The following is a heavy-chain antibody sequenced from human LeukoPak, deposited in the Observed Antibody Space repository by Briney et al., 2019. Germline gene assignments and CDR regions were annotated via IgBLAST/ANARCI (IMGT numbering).Heavy chain of an antibody. CDR3: ARGGYYGSGSYYTSGYGMDV. Sequence: SETLSHTCAVYGGSFSGYYWSWIRQPPGKGLEWIGEINHSGSTNYNPSLKSRVTISVDTSKNQFSLKLSSVTAADTAVYYCARGGYYGSGSYYTSGYGMDVWGQGTTVTVSS. J-gene: IGHJ6*02. CDR1: GGSFSGYY. CDR2: INHSGST. D-gene: IGHD3-10*01. V-gene: IGHV4-34*01.